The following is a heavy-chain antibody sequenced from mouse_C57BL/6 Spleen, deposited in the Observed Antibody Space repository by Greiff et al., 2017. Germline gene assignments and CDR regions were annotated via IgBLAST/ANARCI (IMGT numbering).Heavy chain of an antibody. CDR3: ARGGSSGYGDY. J-gene: IGHJ2*01. V-gene: IGHV1-52*01. D-gene: IGHD3-2*02. CDR2: IDPSDSET. CDR1: GYTFTSYW. Sequence: QVQLQQPGAELVRPGSSVKLSCKASGYTFTSYWMHWVKQRPIQGLEWIGNIDPSDSETHYNQKFKDKATLTVDKSSSTAYMQRSSLTSEDSAVYYCARGGSSGYGDYWGQGTTLTVSS.